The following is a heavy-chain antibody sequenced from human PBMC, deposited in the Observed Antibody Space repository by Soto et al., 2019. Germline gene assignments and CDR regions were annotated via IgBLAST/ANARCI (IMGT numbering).Heavy chain of an antibody. Sequence: PSETLSLTCTVSGGPISSNSDYRGWIRQPPGKGLEYLGTIYYNGITYYNPSLKSRLTISIDTSKNQFSLKLSSVTATDTAVYFCARGPTPWYPDNWGQGTLVTVSS. D-gene: IGHD6-13*01. J-gene: IGHJ4*02. CDR1: GGPISSNSDY. V-gene: IGHV4-39*01. CDR2: IYYNGIT. CDR3: ARGPTPWYPDN.